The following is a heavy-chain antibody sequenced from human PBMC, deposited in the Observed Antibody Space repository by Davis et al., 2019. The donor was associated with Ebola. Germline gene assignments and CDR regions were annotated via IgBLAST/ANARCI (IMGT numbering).Heavy chain of an antibody. CDR3: AREEGYCSGGSCYTGYFDY. V-gene: IGHV4-34*01. CDR2: INHSGST. Sequence: SETLSLTCAVYGGSFSGYYWSWIRPPPGKGLEWIGEINHSGSTNYNPSLKSRVTISVDTSKNQFSLKLSPVTAADTAVYYCAREEGYCSGGSCYTGYFDYWGQGTLVTVSS. J-gene: IGHJ4*02. D-gene: IGHD2-15*01. CDR1: GGSFSGYY.